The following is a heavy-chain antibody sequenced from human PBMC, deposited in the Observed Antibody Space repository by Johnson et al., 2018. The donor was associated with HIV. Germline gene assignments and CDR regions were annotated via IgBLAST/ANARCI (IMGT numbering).Heavy chain of an antibody. V-gene: IGHV3-23*04. CDR2: ITGSGGST. J-gene: IGHJ3*02. D-gene: IGHD3-22*01. CDR3: AKDGWYYYDSSGPRGAFDI. CDR1: GFTFSSYA. Sequence: VQLVESGGGVVQPGRSLRLSCAASGFTFSSYAMNWVRQAPGKGLEWVSAITGSGGSTYYADSVKGRFTISRDNSKNTLYLQMNSLRAEDTAVYYCAKDGWYYYDSSGPRGAFDIWGQGTMVTVSS.